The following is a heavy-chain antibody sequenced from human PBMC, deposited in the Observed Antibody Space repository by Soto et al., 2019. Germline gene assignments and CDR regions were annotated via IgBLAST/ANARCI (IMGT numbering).Heavy chain of an antibody. CDR3: VKNSGWFNS. CDR2: IEGSGTIT. D-gene: IGHD3-10*01. V-gene: IGHV3-23*01. CDR1: GFMFSTTD. J-gene: IGHJ5*01. Sequence: LRLSCAASGFMFSTTDMSWVRQAPGKGLEWVTTIEGSGTITYYADSVRGRFTISRDNSKNTVYLQMDSLTADDTAVYYCVKNSGWFNSWGQGTPVTVTS.